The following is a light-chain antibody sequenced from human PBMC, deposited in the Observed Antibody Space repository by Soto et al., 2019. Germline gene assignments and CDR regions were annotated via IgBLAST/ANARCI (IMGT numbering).Light chain of an antibody. Sequence: QYALTQPASVSGSPGQSITISCTGTSSDVGGYNSVSWYQQHPGKVPNIMIYDVSIRPSGIPDRFSGSKSGITASLTISGLQAEDEADYYCSSYTSISTLVFGTGTKLTVL. CDR3: SSYTSISTLV. J-gene: IGLJ1*01. V-gene: IGLV2-14*01. CDR2: DVS. CDR1: SSDVGGYNS.